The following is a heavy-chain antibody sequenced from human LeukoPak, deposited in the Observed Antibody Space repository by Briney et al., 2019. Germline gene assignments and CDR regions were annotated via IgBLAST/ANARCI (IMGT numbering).Heavy chain of an antibody. J-gene: IGHJ4*02. Sequence: ASVKVSCKASGSTFTGYYMHWVRQAPGQGLEWMGGINPNSGGTNSAQKFQGRVTMTRDTSISTAYMELSRLRSDDTAVYYCARGPTYYYDSSGYYRDYWGQGTLVTVSS. CDR1: GSTFTGYY. CDR2: INPNSGGT. D-gene: IGHD3-22*01. V-gene: IGHV1-2*02. CDR3: ARGPTYYYDSSGYYRDY.